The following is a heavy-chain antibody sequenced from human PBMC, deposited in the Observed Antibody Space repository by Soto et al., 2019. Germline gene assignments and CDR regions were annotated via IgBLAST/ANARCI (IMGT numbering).Heavy chain of an antibody. CDR3: ARDFRVLLWFGERAVYYYGMDV. D-gene: IGHD3-10*01. V-gene: IGHV6-1*01. CDR1: GDSVSSNSAA. CDR2: TYYRSKWYN. J-gene: IGHJ6*02. Sequence: SQTLSLTCAISGDSVSSNSAAWNWIRQSPSRGLEWLGRTYYRSKWYNDYAVSVKSRITINPDTSKNQFSLQLNSVTPEDTAVYYWARDFRVLLWFGERAVYYYGMDVWGQGTTVTAAS.